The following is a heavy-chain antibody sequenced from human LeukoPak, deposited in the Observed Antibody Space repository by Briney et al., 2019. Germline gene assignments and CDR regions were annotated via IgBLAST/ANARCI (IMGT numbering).Heavy chain of an antibody. D-gene: IGHD3-22*01. V-gene: IGHV3-30*18. J-gene: IGHJ4*02. Sequence: GGSLRLSCAASGFTFSSYGMHWVRQAPGKGLEWVAVISYDGSNKYYADSVKGRFTISRDNSKNTLYPQMNSLRAEDTAVYYCAKDMYYYDSSGSAPFDYWGQGTLVTVSS. CDR3: AKDMYYYDSSGSAPFDY. CDR1: GFTFSSYG. CDR2: ISYDGSNK.